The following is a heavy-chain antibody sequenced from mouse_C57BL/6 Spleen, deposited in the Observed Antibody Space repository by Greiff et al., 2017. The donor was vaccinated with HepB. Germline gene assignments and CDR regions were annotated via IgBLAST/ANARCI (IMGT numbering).Heavy chain of an antibody. D-gene: IGHD1-1*01. CDR2: ISNGGGST. J-gene: IGHJ3*01. CDR1: GFTFSDYY. V-gene: IGHV5-12*01. Sequence: EVQGVESGGGLVQPGGSLKLSCAASGFTFSDYYMYWVRQTPEKRLEWVAYISNGGGSTYYPDTVKGRFTISRDNAKNTLYLQMSRLKSEDTAMYYCARHTTTVVNGFAYWGQGTLVTVSA. CDR3: ARHTTTVVNGFAY.